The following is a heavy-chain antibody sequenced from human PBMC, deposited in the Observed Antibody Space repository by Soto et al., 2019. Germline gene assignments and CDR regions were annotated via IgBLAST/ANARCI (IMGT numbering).Heavy chain of an antibody. CDR3: ARAIEKFYYFYYGMDV. J-gene: IGHJ6*02. V-gene: IGHV1-2*02. CDR1: GYTFTGYY. CDR2: INPNGGAT. Sequence: ASVKVSCKASGYTFTGYYIHWMRQAPGQGLEWMGWINPNGGATDYAQNFQGRVTMTMDTSITTAYMEVRRLKSDDTALYYCARAIEKFYYFYYGMDVWGQGTTVTVSS.